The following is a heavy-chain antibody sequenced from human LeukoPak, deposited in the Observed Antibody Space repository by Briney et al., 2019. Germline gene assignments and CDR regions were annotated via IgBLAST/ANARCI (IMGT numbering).Heavy chain of an antibody. Sequence: SETLSLTCAVYGGSFSGYYWSWIRQPPGKGLEWIGEINQSGSTNYNPSLKSRVTISVDTSKNQFSLKLSSVTAADTAVYYCARNRGYSYGWDDAFDIWGQGTMVTVSS. CDR3: ARNRGYSYGWDDAFDI. D-gene: IGHD5-18*01. J-gene: IGHJ3*02. CDR2: INQSGST. V-gene: IGHV4-34*01. CDR1: GGSFSGYY.